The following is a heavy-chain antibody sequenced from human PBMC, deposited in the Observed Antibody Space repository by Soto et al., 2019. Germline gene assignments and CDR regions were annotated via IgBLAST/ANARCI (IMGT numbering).Heavy chain of an antibody. CDR3: ARQRQGYGPYYYYYMDV. CDR2: IYYSGST. J-gene: IGHJ6*03. V-gene: IGHV4-59*01. CDR1: GGSISSYY. Sequence: ETLSLTCTVSGGSISSYYWSWIRQPPGKGLEWIGYIYYSGSTNYNPSLKSRVTISVDTSKNQFSLKLSSVTAADTAVYYCARQRQGYGPYYYYYMDVWGKGTTVTVSS. D-gene: IGHD5-12*01.